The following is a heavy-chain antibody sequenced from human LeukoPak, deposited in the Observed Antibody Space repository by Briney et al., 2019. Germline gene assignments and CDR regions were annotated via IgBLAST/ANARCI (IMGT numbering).Heavy chain of an antibody. V-gene: IGHV1-69*05. J-gene: IGHJ3*01. CDR3: ARDRNPISSGYYGFHAFDV. Sequence: SVKVSCKASGGTFSSYAISWVRQAPGQGLEWMGGIIPIFGTANYAQKFQGRVTITTDESTSTAYMELSSLGSEDTAVYYCARDRNPISSGYYGFHAFDVWGQGTMVTVSS. D-gene: IGHD3-22*01. CDR2: IIPIFGTA. CDR1: GGTFSSYA.